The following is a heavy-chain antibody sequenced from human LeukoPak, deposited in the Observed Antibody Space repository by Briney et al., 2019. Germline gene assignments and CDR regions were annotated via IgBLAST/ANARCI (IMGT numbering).Heavy chain of an antibody. CDR3: ARDAHYYDSSGYYSEVFDY. J-gene: IGHJ4*02. CDR2: IYYSGST. D-gene: IGHD3-22*01. V-gene: IGHV4-61*01. CDR1: GGSISSSSYY. Sequence: SETLSLTCTVSGGSISSSSYYWGWIRQPPGKGLEWIGYIYYSGSTNYKPSLKSRVTISVDTSKNQFSLKLNSVTAADTAVYYCARDAHYYDSSGYYSEVFDYWGQGTLVTVSS.